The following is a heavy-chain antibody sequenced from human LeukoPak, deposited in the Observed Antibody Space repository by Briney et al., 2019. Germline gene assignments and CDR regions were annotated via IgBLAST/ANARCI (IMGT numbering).Heavy chain of an antibody. D-gene: IGHD5-12*01. CDR1: GYTFTSYY. V-gene: IGHV1-46*01. J-gene: IGHJ4*02. Sequence: ASVKVSCKASGYTFTSYYMHWVRQAPGQGLEWMGIINPSGSSTSYAQKFQGRVTMTRDMSTSTVYMKLSSLRSEDTAVYYCARDAATIGKSFDYWGQGTLVTVSS. CDR3: ARDAATIGKSFDY. CDR2: INPSGSST.